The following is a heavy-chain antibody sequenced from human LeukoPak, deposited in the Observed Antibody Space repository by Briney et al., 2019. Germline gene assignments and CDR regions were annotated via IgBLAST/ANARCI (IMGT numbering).Heavy chain of an antibody. V-gene: IGHV3-64*02. CDR3: ARDLGYCTNGVCHTRFDY. D-gene: IGHD2-8*01. Sequence: GGSLRLSCAASGFTFSSYAMHWVRQAPGKGLEYVSAISSNGGSTYYADSVKGRFTISRDNSKNTLYLQMGSLRAEDTAVYYCARDLGYCTNGVCHTRFDYWGQGTLVAVSS. J-gene: IGHJ4*02. CDR1: GFTFSSYA. CDR2: ISSNGGST.